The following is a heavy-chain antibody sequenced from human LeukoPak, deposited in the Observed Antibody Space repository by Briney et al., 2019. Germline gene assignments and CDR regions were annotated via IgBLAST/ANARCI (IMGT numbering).Heavy chain of an antibody. V-gene: IGHV4-34*01. CDR3: ARGSVDATVTTLDY. CDR2: INHSGST. J-gene: IGHJ4*02. Sequence: SETLSLTCAVYGGSFSGYYWSWIRQPPGKGLEWIGEINHSGSTNYNPPLKSRVTISVDTSKNQFSLKLSSVTAADTAVYYCARGSVDATVTTLDYWGQGTLVTVSS. D-gene: IGHD4-17*01. CDR1: GGSFSGYY.